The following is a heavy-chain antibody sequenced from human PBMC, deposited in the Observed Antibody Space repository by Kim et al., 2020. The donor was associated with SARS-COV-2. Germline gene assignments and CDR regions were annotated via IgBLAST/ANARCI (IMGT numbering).Heavy chain of an antibody. CDR1: GYTFTSYD. CDR2: MNPNSGNT. CDR3: AKSFGDSNNWFDP. D-gene: IGHD3-16*01. V-gene: IGHV1-8*01. Sequence: ASVKVSCKASGYTFTSYDINWVRQATGQGLEWMGWMNPNSGNTGYAQKFQGRVTMTRNTSISTAYMELSSLRSEDTAVYYCAKSFGDSNNWFDPWGQGTLVTVSS. J-gene: IGHJ5*02.